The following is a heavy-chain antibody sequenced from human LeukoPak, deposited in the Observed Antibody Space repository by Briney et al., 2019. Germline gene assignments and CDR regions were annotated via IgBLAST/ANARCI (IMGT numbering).Heavy chain of an antibody. CDR2: ISSSISTI. Sequence: GGSLRLSCAASGFTFSSYSMDWVRQAPGKGQEWVSYISSSISTIYNADSVKGRFTISRDNAKNSLYLKMNSLRAEDTAVYFCARDRDYDFWSGYSLGHYYYYYMDVWGKGTTVTVSS. J-gene: IGHJ6*03. CDR3: ARDRDYDFWSGYSLGHYYYYYMDV. V-gene: IGHV3-48*04. D-gene: IGHD3-3*01. CDR1: GFTFSSYS.